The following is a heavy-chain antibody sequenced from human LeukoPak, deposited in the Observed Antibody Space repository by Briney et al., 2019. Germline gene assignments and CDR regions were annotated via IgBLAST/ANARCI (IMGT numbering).Heavy chain of an antibody. Sequence: GGSLRLSCAASGFTFSSYSMNWVRQAPGKGLEWVSSISSSSSYIYYADSVKGRFTISRDNAKNSLYLQMNSLRAEDTAVYYCASSPIYYDYVWGSYRLPRSTYFDYWGQGTLVTVSS. J-gene: IGHJ4*02. CDR2: ISSSSSYI. CDR1: GFTFSSYS. V-gene: IGHV3-21*01. D-gene: IGHD3-16*02. CDR3: ASSPIYYDYVWGSYRLPRSTYFDY.